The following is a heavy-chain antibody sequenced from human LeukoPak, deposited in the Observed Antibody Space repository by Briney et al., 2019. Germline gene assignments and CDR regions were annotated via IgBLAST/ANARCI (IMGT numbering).Heavy chain of an antibody. CDR3: AREPTSGREPTSGRPLDY. CDR1: GGSFSGYF. V-gene: IGHV4-4*07. CDR2: IYSSGIN. J-gene: IGHJ4*02. D-gene: IGHD5-12*01. Sequence: PSETLSLTCAVYGGSFSGYFWSWIRQPAGKGLEWIGRIYSSGINNYNPSLKGRVTMSLDTSKNHLSLNLSSVTAADTAVYYCAREPTSGREPTSGRPLDYWGQGTLVTVSS.